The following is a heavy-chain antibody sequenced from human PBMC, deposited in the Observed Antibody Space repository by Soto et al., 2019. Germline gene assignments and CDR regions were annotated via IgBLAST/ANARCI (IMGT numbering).Heavy chain of an antibody. Sequence: QVQLVQSGAEVKKPGASVRVSCKASGYTFTSYGISWVRQAPGQGLEWMGWISGYNGNTNYAQKLQGRVTMTKDTATRTANMERRGLRSDDTAVYSCARGYCSGGSFYPGWFDPGGQGTLVTVSS. CDR3: ARGYCSGGSFYPGWFDP. J-gene: IGHJ5*02. V-gene: IGHV1-18*01. D-gene: IGHD2-15*01. CDR2: ISGYNGNT. CDR1: GYTFTSYG.